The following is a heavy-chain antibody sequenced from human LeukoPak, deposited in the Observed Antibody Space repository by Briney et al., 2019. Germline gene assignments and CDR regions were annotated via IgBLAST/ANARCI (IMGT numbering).Heavy chain of an antibody. CDR2: IYYSGST. Sequence: SETLSLTCTVSGGSISSSSYYWGWIRQPPGKGLEWIGSIYYSGSTYYNPSLKSRVTISVDTSKNQFSLKLSSVTAADTAVYYCARESGPSEQWLVRISDYWGQGTLVTVSS. CDR3: ARESGPSEQWLVRISDY. CDR1: GGSISSSSYY. J-gene: IGHJ4*02. D-gene: IGHD6-19*01. V-gene: IGHV4-39*07.